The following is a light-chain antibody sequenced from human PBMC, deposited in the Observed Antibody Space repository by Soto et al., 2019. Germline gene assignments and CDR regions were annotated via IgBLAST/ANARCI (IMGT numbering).Light chain of an antibody. Sequence: DIPMTQSPSSLSASVGDRVTITCRASQGISTYLAWYQQKPGKVPMLLIYAASTLQSGVPSRFSGSGSGTDFTLTISSLQPEDVATYYCQKYNSAPLTFGGGTKVEIK. V-gene: IGKV1-27*01. J-gene: IGKJ4*01. CDR3: QKYNSAPLT. CDR2: AAS. CDR1: QGISTY.